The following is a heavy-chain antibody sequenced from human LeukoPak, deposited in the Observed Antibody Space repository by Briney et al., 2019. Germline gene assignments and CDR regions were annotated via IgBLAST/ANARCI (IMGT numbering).Heavy chain of an antibody. D-gene: IGHD4-17*01. CDR1: GYSISSGYY. J-gene: IGHJ4*02. Sequence: PSETLSLTCTVSGYSISSGYYWGWIRQPPGKGLEWVANIKQDGSEKYYVDSVKGRFTISRDNAKNSLSLQMNSLRAEDTAVYYCARRDHGDYGEEYWGQGTLVTVSS. CDR2: IKQDGSEK. CDR3: ARRDHGDYGEEY. V-gene: IGHV3-7*01.